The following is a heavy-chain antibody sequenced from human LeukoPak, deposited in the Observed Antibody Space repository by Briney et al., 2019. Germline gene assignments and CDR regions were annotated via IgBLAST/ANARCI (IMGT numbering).Heavy chain of an antibody. CDR1: GGSISSGTYSY. CDR3: ARLNYDDSGSLTYSFDY. Sequence: SQTLSLTCTVSGGSISSGTYSYWSWIRQHQGEALEWIGYIYYLGSTYYNPSLKSRVTISVATSENQFSLKLTSVTAADTALYYCARLNYDDSGSLTYSFDYWGQGTLVTVSP. J-gene: IGHJ4*02. CDR2: IYYLGST. D-gene: IGHD3-10*01. V-gene: IGHV4-31*03.